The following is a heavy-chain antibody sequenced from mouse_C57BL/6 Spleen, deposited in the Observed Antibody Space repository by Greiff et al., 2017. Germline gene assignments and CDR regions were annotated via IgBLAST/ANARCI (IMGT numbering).Heavy chain of an antibody. V-gene: IGHV1-82*01. CDR3: ARGGGYYDYAMDY. J-gene: IGHJ4*01. Sequence: QVQLQQSGPELVKPGASVKISCKASGYAFSSSWMNWVKQRPGKGLEWIGRIYPGDGDTNYNGKFKGKATLTADKSSSTAYMQLSSLTSEDSAVYFCARGGGYYDYAMDYWGQGTSVTVSS. CDR1: GYAFSSSW. CDR2: IYPGDGDT. D-gene: IGHD2-3*01.